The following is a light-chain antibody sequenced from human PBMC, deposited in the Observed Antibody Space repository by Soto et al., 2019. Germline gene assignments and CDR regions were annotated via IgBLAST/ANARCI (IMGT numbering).Light chain of an antibody. J-gene: IGLJ1*01. Sequence: QSVLTQPASVSGSPGQSITISCTGTSSDGGGYNYVSWYQQHPDKAPKLMIYEVSNRPSGVSNRFSGSKSGNTASLTISGLQAEDEADYYCSSYTSSSTPYVFGTGTKV. CDR1: SSDGGGYNY. CDR3: SSYTSSSTPYV. V-gene: IGLV2-14*01. CDR2: EVS.